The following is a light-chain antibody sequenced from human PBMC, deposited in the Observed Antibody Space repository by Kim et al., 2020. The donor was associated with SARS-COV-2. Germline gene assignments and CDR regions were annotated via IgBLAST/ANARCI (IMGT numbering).Light chain of an antibody. CDR3: QSYDSSNHWV. V-gene: IGLV6-57*01. Sequence: NFMLTQPHSVSESPGKTVTISCTRSSGGIASSYVQWYQQRPGSSPTTLIYEDNQRPSGVPDRFSGSIDSSSNSASLTISGLKTEDEADYYCQSYDSSNHWVFGGGTKVTVL. J-gene: IGLJ3*02. CDR2: EDN. CDR1: SGGIASSY.